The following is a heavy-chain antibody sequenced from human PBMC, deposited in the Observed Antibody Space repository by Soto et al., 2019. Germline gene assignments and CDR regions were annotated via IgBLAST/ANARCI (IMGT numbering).Heavy chain of an antibody. V-gene: IGHV3-53*01. CDR1: GFTVSNNY. J-gene: IGHJ4*02. Sequence: EVQLVESGGGLIQPGGSLRLSCAVSGFTVSNNYMSWVRQAPGKGLEGVSVIYSGGYTAYGDSVKGRFTISRDNSKNTQYLQKKSLRPEYAAVCFGATTAGGGGYWGQGTLVTVSS. CDR2: IYSGGYT. CDR3: ATTAGGGGY. D-gene: IGHD3-10*01.